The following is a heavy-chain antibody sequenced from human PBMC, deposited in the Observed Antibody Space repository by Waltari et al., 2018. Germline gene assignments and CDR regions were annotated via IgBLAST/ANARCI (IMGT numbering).Heavy chain of an antibody. CDR1: GGTFSSYA. CDR3: ARDEITFGGVIGGEYYFDY. CDR2: IIPIFGTA. Sequence: QVQLVQSGAEVKKPGSSVKVSCKASGGTFSSYAISWVRQAHGQGLEWMGRIIPIFGTANDAQKFQGRVTITADKSTSTAYMELSSLRSEDTAVYYCARDEITFGGVIGGEYYFDYWGQGTLVTVSS. D-gene: IGHD3-16*02. V-gene: IGHV1-69*08. J-gene: IGHJ4*02.